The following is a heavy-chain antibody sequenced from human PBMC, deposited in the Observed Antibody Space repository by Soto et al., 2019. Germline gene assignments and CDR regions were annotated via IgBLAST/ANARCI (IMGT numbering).Heavy chain of an antibody. CDR2: INAGNGNT. Sequence: GASVKVSCKASGYTFTSYAMHWVRQAPGQRLEWMGWINAGNGNTKYSQKFQGRVTITRDTPASTAYMELSSLRSEDTAVYYCARKDWYNWFDPWGQGTLVTVSS. CDR1: GYTFTSYA. J-gene: IGHJ5*02. CDR3: ARKDWYNWFDP. D-gene: IGHD3-9*01. V-gene: IGHV1-3*01.